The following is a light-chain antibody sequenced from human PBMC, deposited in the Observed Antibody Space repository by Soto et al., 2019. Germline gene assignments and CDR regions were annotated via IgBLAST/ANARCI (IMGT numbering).Light chain of an antibody. J-gene: IGKJ4*01. V-gene: IGKV1-9*01. CDR1: QDISSY. Sequence: DIQLTQSPSFLSASVGDGVTITCRASQDISSYLAWYQQKPGKAPKLLISDGSTLQSGVPSRFSGSGSGIEFTLTITSLQPEDFTTYYCQQFYTYLLTFGGGTKVDI. CDR3: QQFYTYLLT. CDR2: DGS.